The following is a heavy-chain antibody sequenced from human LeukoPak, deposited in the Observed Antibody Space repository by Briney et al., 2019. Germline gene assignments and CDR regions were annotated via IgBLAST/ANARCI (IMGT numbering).Heavy chain of an antibody. D-gene: IGHD5-12*01. CDR3: AREIIVATKGNWFDP. J-gene: IGHJ5*02. Sequence: GGSLRLSCAAPGFTFSSYGMSWVRQAPGKGLEWVSAISGSGGSTYYADSVKGRFTISRDNSKNTLYLQMNSLRAEDTAVYYCAREIIVATKGNWFDPWGQGTLVTVSS. CDR2: ISGSGGST. CDR1: GFTFSSYG. V-gene: IGHV3-23*01.